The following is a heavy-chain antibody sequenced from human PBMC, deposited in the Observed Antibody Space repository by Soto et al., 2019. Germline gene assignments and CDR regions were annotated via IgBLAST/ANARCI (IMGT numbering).Heavy chain of an antibody. CDR2: IDTSGTT. J-gene: IGHJ6*02. V-gene: IGHV4-4*07. CDR1: GGSISSYY. D-gene: IGHD3-16*01. CDR3: ARGPRGYVYYHGMDV. Sequence: QVQVQESGPGLVKPSETLSLTCTVSGGSISSYYVSWIRQSAGKGLEWIGRIDTSGTTNYNPSLKSRVTMSVDASKSQFSLKLSSVTAADTAVYYCARGPRGYVYYHGMDVWGQGTTVTVSS.